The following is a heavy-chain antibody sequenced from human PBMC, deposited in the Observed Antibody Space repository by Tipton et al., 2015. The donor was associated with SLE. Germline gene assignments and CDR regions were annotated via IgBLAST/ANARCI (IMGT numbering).Heavy chain of an antibody. Sequence: SLRLSCAASGFTFNSFGMHWVRQAPGKGLEWVAFIAYDEINKYYADSVKGRFTISKDPSMRTLYLQMNSLRADDTAIYYCAKDYCSGGSCSFDYWGQGKLVTVSS. CDR3: AKDYCSGGSCSFDY. CDR2: IAYDEINK. CDR1: GFTFNSFG. D-gene: IGHD2-15*01. V-gene: IGHV3-30*02. J-gene: IGHJ4*01.